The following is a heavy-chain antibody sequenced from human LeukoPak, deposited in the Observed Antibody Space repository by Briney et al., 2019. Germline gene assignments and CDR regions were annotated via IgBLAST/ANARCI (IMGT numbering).Heavy chain of an antibody. J-gene: IGHJ4*02. V-gene: IGHV3-30-3*01. CDR3: ARDKPYFDY. Sequence: GGSLRLSCAASGFTFSSYAMHWARQAPGKGLEWVAVISYDGSNKYYADSVKGRFTISRDNSKNTLYLQMNSLRAEDTAVYYCARDKPYFDYWGQGTLVTVSS. CDR2: ISYDGSNK. CDR1: GFTFSSYA.